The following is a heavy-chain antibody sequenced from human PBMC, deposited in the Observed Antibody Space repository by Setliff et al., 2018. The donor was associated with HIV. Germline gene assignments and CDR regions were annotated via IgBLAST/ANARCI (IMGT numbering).Heavy chain of an antibody. J-gene: IGHJ6*02. D-gene: IGHD3-10*01. CDR3: ARDSGTTGWCVDV. Sequence: SETLSLTCTVSGGSISSGSYYWSWIRQPAGKGLEWIGRIYTSGSTNYNPSLKSRVTISVGTSKNQFSLKLSSVTAADTAVYYCARDSGTTGWCVDVWGQGTTVTVSS. CDR1: GGSISSGSYY. V-gene: IGHV4-61*02. CDR2: IYTSGST.